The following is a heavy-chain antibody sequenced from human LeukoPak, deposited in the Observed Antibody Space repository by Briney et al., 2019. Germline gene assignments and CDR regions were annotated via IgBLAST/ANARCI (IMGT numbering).Heavy chain of an antibody. CDR2: MNPNSGNT. V-gene: IGHV1-8*01. Sequence: APVKVSCKASGYTFTSYDINWVRQATGQGLEWMGWMNPNSGNTGYAQKFQGGVTMTRNTSISTAYMELSSLRSEDTAVYYCARTRPRDGYNSFPGCFRRPRGLDAFDIWGQGTMVTVSS. D-gene: IGHD5-24*01. CDR3: ARTRPRDGYNSFPGCFRRPRGLDAFDI. J-gene: IGHJ3*02. CDR1: GYTFTSYD.